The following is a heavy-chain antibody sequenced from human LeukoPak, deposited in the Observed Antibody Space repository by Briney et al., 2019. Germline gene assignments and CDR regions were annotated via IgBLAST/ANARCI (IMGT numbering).Heavy chain of an antibody. D-gene: IGHD5-24*01. V-gene: IGHV3-7*01. J-gene: IGHJ4*02. CDR1: GFTFSSSW. CDR2: IKEDGSKK. Sequence: GGSLRLSCAASGFTFSSSWMRWVRQAPGKGLEWVASIKEDGSKKYYVDSVKGRFTISRDNAKNSLYLEMNSLRAEDTAVYYCARGEPWLPPDYWGQGTLVTVSS. CDR3: ARGEPWLPPDY.